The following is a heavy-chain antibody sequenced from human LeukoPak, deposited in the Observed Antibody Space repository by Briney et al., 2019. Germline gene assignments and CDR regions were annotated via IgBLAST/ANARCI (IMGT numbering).Heavy chain of an antibody. Sequence: GESLKISCKGSGYSFTSYWIGWVRQMPGKGPEWMGIIYPGDSDTRYSPSFQGQVTISADKSIGTAYLQWSSLKASDTAIYYCARRSTTIAGRPADYWGQGTLVTVSS. CDR1: GYSFTSYW. CDR3: ARRSTTIAGRPADY. J-gene: IGHJ4*02. V-gene: IGHV5-51*01. D-gene: IGHD6-6*01. CDR2: IYPGDSDT.